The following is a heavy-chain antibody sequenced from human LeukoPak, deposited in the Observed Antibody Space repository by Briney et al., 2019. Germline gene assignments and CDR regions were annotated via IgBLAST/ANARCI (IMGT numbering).Heavy chain of an antibody. Sequence: ASVKVSCKAPGYTFTSYYMHWVRQAPGQGLEWMGIINPSGGSTSYAQKFQGRVTMTRDTSTSTVYMELSSLRSEDTAVYYCARGPRCSSTSCYRAHSWFDPWGQGTLVTVSS. CDR1: GYTFTSYY. D-gene: IGHD2-2*01. J-gene: IGHJ5*02. CDR3: ARGPRCSSTSCYRAHSWFDP. V-gene: IGHV1-46*01. CDR2: INPSGGST.